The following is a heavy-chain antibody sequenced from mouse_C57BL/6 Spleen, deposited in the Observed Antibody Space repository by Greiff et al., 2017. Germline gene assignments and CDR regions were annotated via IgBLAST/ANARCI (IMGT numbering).Heavy chain of an antibody. D-gene: IGHD2-3*01. V-gene: IGHV1-55*01. CDR1: GYTFTSYW. Sequence: QVQLKQPGAELVKPGASVKMSCKASGYTFTSYWITWVKQRPGQGLEWIGDIYPGSGSTNYNEKFKSKATLTVDTSSSTAYMQLSSLTSEDSAVYYCARSARYDGYLFAYWGQGTLVTVSA. CDR2: IYPGSGST. CDR3: ARSARYDGYLFAY. J-gene: IGHJ3*01.